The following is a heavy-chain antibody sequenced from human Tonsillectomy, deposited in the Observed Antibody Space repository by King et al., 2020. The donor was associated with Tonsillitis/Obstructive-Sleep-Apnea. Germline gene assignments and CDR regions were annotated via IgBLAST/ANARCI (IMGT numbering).Heavy chain of an antibody. CDR2: IDPSDSYT. J-gene: IGHJ6*02. Sequence: EVQLVESGAEVKKPGESLRISCRGSGYSFTSYWISWVRQMPGKGLEWMGRIDPSDSYTNYSPSFQGHVTISADKSISTAYLQWSSLKASDTAMYYCARNPEVGLAAAEITYYYYSMDVWGQGTTVTVSS. V-gene: IGHV5-10-1*03. D-gene: IGHD6-13*01. CDR3: ARNPEVGLAAAEITYYYYSMDV. CDR1: GYSFTSYW.